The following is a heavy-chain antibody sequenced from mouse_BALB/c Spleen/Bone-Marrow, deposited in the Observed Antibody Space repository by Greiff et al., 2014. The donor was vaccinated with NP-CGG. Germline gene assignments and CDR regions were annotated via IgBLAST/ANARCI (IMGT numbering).Heavy chain of an antibody. CDR3: ARDENYYGNYGTMDY. V-gene: IGHV2-9*02. CDR2: IWAGGST. CDR1: GFSLTSYG. J-gene: IGHJ4*01. D-gene: IGHD2-1*01. Sequence: VNLVESGPGLVAPSQSLSITCTVSGFSLTSYGVHWVRQPPGKGLEWLGVIWAGGSTNYNSALMSRLSISKDSSKSQVFLKMNSLQTDDTAMYYCARDENYYGNYGTMDYWGQGTSVTVSS.